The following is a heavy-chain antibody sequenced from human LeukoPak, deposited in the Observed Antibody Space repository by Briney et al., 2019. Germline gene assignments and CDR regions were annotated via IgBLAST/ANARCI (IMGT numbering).Heavy chain of an antibody. Sequence: GASVKVSCKASGYTFTSYAMHWVRQAPGQGLEWMGWINPNSGGTNYAQKFQGRVTMARDTSISTAYMELSRLRSVDTAVYYCARAKGGDCHTPDYWGQGTLVTVSS. CDR2: INPNSGGT. J-gene: IGHJ4*02. V-gene: IGHV1-2*02. CDR1: GYTFTSYA. CDR3: ARAKGGDCHTPDY. D-gene: IGHD2-21*02.